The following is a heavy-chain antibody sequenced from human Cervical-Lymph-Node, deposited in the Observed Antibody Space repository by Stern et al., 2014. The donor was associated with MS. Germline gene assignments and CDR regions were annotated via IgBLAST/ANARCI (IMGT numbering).Heavy chain of an antibody. V-gene: IGHV3-48*02. CDR3: ARVVSLWGDPVGY. J-gene: IGHJ4*02. CDR2: ISSSSGTI. D-gene: IGHD1-26*01. CDR1: GFTFSSYS. Sequence: EVQLVQSGGDLVQPGGSLRLSCAASGFTFSSYSMNWIRQAPGKGLEWVSYISSSSGTIYYAASVKGRFTISRDNAKNQLHLQMNSLRDEDTAVYYCARVVSLWGDPVGYWGQGALVIVSS.